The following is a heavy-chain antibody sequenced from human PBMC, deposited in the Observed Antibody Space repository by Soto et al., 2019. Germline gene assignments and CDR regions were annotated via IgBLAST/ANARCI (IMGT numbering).Heavy chain of an antibody. V-gene: IGHV4-30-2*01. CDR2: IYHSGST. D-gene: IGHD6-25*01. CDR1: GGSISSGGYS. Sequence: QLQLQESGSGLVKPSQTLSLTCAVSGGSISSGGYSWSWIRQPPGKRLEWIGYIYHSGSTYYNPSLKSRVTISVDRSKNQFSLKLSSVTAADTAVYYCTRAAAYYYYGMDVWGQGTTVTVSS. J-gene: IGHJ6*02. CDR3: TRAAAYYYYGMDV.